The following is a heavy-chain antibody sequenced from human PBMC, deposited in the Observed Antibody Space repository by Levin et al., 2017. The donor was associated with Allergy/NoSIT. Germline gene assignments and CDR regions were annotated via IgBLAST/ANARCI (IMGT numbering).Heavy chain of an antibody. D-gene: IGHD3-22*01. J-gene: IGHJ4*02. CDR3: AKDMGEPQWRQGGNYYDSSGYSPVGFLDY. CDR2: ISGSGGST. V-gene: IGHV3-23*01. Sequence: GGSLRLSCAASGFTFSSYAMSWVRQAPGKALEWVSAISGSGGSTYYADSVKGRFTISRDNSKNTLYLQMNSLRAEDTAVYYCAKDMGEPQWRQGGNYYDSSGYSPVGFLDYWGQGTLVTVSS. CDR1: GFTFSSYA.